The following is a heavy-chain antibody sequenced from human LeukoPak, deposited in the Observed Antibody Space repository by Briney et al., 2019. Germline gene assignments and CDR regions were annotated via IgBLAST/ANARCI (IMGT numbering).Heavy chain of an antibody. V-gene: IGHV4-34*01. D-gene: IGHD4-17*01. CDR3: ARGATVTDKYNWFDP. CDR2: INHSGST. CDR1: GGSFSGYY. J-gene: IGHJ5*02. Sequence: SETLSLTCAVYGGSFSGYYWSWIRQPPGKGLEWIGEINHSGSTNYNPSLKSRVTISVDTSKNQFSLKLSSVTAADTAVYYCARGATVTDKYNWFDPWGQGTLVTVSS.